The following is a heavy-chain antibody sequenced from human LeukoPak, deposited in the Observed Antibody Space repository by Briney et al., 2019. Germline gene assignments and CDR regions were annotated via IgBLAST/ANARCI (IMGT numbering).Heavy chain of an antibody. CDR3: ARDGGYCSGGSCNNWFDP. CDR1: GFTFSSYE. CDR2: ISVSGTYI. V-gene: IGHV3-21*01. D-gene: IGHD2-15*01. J-gene: IGHJ5*02. Sequence: GGSLRLSCAASGFTFSSYEMNWVRQAPGKGLEWVSSISVSGTYIYYAGSVKGRFTISRDKAKNSLYLQMNNLRAEDTAVFYCARDGGYCSGGSCNNWFDPWGQGTLVTVSS.